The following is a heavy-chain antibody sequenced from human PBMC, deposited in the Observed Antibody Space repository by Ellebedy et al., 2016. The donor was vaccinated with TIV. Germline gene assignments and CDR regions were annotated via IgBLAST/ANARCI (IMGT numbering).Heavy chain of an antibody. D-gene: IGHD1-1*01. Sequence: GESLKISCAGSGFTFSGYSMNWVRQAPGKGLDWVSVISGSGGTTYYADSVKGRFTISRDNSKNTLYLQMNSLRADDTAVYYCAVTTGTATTSRFEYWGQGILVLVSS. J-gene: IGHJ4*02. V-gene: IGHV3-23*01. CDR3: AVTTGTATTSRFEY. CDR1: GFTFSGYS. CDR2: ISGSGGTT.